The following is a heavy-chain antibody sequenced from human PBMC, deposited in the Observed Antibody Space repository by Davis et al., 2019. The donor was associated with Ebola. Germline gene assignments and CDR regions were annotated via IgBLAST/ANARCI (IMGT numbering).Heavy chain of an antibody. CDR3: ARHVDGDFWYFDL. J-gene: IGHJ2*01. V-gene: IGHV3-21*04. Sequence: GESLKISCAASGFTFSSYWMSWVRQAPGKGLEWVSFISSSSNYIYYADSVKGRFTVSRDNAKNSLYLQMNGLRVEDTAVYYCARHVDGDFWYFDLWGRGTRVTVSS. CDR2: ISSSSNYI. CDR1: GFTFSSYW. D-gene: IGHD4-17*01.